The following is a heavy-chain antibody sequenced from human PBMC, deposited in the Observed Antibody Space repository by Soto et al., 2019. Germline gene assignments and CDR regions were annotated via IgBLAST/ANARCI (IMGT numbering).Heavy chain of an antibody. V-gene: IGHV4-31*03. CDR2: NYYSGIT. CDR3: ARIGNYYYGMDV. CDR1: GGSINSGGYY. J-gene: IGHJ6*02. Sequence: PSETLSLTCTVSGGSINSGGYYWTWIRQHPGKGLEWIGYNYYSGITYYNPSLKSRVTISLDTSKNQFSLKLTSVTAADTAVYYCARIGNYYYGMDVWGQGTTVTVSS.